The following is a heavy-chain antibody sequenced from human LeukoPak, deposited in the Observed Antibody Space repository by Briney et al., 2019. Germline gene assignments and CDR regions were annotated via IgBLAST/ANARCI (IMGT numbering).Heavy chain of an antibody. CDR2: INANSGGT. J-gene: IGHJ4*02. V-gene: IGHV1-2*06. Sequence: GASVKVFCKASGYTFSGYFIHWVRQAAGQGLEWMGRINANSGGTEYAQNFQGRVTMTRDTSISTASMELSRLTSDDTAVYYCARDLSSTSNWEPDSWGQGTLVTVSS. D-gene: IGHD7-27*01. CDR3: ARDLSSTSNWEPDS. CDR1: GYTFSGYF.